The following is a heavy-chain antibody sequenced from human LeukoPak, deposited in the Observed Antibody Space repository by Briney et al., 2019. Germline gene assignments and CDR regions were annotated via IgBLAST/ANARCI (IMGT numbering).Heavy chain of an antibody. V-gene: IGHV5-51*01. Sequence: GESLKIPCKGSGYSFTSYWIGWVRQMPGKGLEWMGIIYPGDSDTRYSPSFQGQVTISADKSISTAYLQWSSLKASDTAMYYCARNLLGYSSGWYIDYWGQGTLVTVSS. CDR3: ARNLLGYSSGWYIDY. CDR2: IYPGDSDT. J-gene: IGHJ4*02. D-gene: IGHD6-19*01. CDR1: GYSFTSYW.